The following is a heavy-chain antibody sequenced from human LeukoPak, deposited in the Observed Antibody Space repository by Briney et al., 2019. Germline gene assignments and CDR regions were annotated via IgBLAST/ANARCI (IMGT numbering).Heavy chain of an antibody. CDR2: IYHIVNT. CDR3: ARDSYGLGSNYFDP. Sequence: SPTLSLTCAVTGASVSSGGSSWAWIRQPPGKGLEWIGHIYHIVNTFYNPSLQSRVTISVDRAKNQVSLRLTSVTAADTAVYYCARDSYGLGSNYFDPWGQGTQVTVSS. D-gene: IGHD3-10*01. CDR1: GASVSSGGSS. J-gene: IGHJ5*02. V-gene: IGHV4-30-2*01.